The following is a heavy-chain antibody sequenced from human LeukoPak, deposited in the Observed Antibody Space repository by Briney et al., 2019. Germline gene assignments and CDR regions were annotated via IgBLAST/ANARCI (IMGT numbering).Heavy chain of an antibody. CDR1: GYTFTASY. Sequence: GPSVKVSCKASGYTFTASYIHWVRQAPGQGLEWMGWINPSSGATNSAQKFLGRVTMTRDTSMSTAYMELSSLTSDDTAVYYCARDLNIAAAGSNWFDPWGQGTLVTVSS. D-gene: IGHD6-13*01. CDR2: INPSSGAT. J-gene: IGHJ5*02. V-gene: IGHV1-2*02. CDR3: ARDLNIAAAGSNWFDP.